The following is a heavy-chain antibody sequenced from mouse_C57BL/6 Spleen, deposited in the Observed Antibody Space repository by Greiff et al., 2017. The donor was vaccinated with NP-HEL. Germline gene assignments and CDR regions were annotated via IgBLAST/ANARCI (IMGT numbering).Heavy chain of an antibody. CDR1: GYAFTNYL. V-gene: IGHV1-54*01. Sequence: VQLQQSGAELVRPGTSVKVSCKASGYAFTNYLIEWVKQRPGQGLEWIGVINPGSGGTNYNEKFKGKATLTADKSSSTAYMQLSSLTSEDSAVYFCARSGNWDKYFDYWGQGTTLTVSS. J-gene: IGHJ2*01. D-gene: IGHD4-1*01. CDR3: ARSGNWDKYFDY. CDR2: INPGSGGT.